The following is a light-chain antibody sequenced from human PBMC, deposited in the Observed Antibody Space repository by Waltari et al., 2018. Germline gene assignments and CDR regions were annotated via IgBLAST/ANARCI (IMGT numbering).Light chain of an antibody. CDR3: QSYDPSLSVV. Sequence: QSVLTQPPSVSGAPGQRVSISCTGSGSNIRAGYDVHWYQQLPGKAPKLLIYGVNTRPLGVPDRFSGSLSGTSAYLAIAGLQADDEADYYCQSYDPSLSVVFGGGTRLTVL. V-gene: IGLV1-40*01. CDR1: GSNIRAGYD. CDR2: GVN. J-gene: IGLJ2*01.